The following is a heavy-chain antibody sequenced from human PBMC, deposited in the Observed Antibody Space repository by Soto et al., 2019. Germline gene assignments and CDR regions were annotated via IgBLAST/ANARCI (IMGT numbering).Heavy chain of an antibody. V-gene: IGHV1-18*01. CDR1: GYTFTSYG. Sequence: ASVKVSCKASGYTFTSYGISWVRQAPGQGLEWMGWISAYNGNTNYAQKLQGRVTMTTDTSTSTAYMELRSLRSDDTAAYYCARDIQEQLVLSLNYYYYYYMDVWGKGTTVTVSS. CDR3: ARDIQEQLVLSLNYYYYYYMDV. CDR2: ISAYNGNT. D-gene: IGHD6-6*01. J-gene: IGHJ6*03.